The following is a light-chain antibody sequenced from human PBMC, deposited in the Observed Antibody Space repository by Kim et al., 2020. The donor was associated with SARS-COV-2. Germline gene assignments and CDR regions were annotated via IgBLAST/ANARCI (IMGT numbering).Light chain of an antibody. Sequence: HHAPLTCTGNSNNIGYEGAAWLQQHQGHPPKLLSYRNNNRPSGISDRFSASRSGNTAYLTITGLQPEDETDYYCSAWDRSLSAWVFGGGTQLTVL. CDR1: SNNIGYEG. J-gene: IGLJ3*02. V-gene: IGLV10-54*04. CDR2: RNN. CDR3: SAWDRSLSAWV.